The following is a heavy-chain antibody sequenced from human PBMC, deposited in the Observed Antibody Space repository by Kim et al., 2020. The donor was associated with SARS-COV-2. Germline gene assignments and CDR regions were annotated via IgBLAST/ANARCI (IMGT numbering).Heavy chain of an antibody. Sequence: SETLSLTCSVSGGSINNSAYYWAWIRQPPGKGLEWLGTVSHIGGTSYNTSLPSRLTISVATSTNQFSRKLGSVTAADTAVYFCARNDHRSGTFFDLWGQGSLVTVSS. D-gene: IGHD1-1*01. CDR1: GGSINNSAYY. V-gene: IGHV4-39*01. CDR2: VSHIGGT. J-gene: IGHJ4*02. CDR3: ARNDHRSGTFFDL.